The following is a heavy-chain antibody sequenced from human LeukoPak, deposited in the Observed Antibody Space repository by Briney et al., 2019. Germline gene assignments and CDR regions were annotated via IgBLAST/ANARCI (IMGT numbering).Heavy chain of an antibody. Sequence: GGSLRLSCAASGFTFSSHWMHWVRQAPEKGLVGVSHINADGSATYYAASVKGRFTISRDNARNTLYLQMHSQTAEDTGVYYCVRGALRDCSYTSCTRGNWFDPWGQGTLVTVSS. J-gene: IGHJ5*02. CDR2: INADGSAT. D-gene: IGHD2-2*01. V-gene: IGHV3-74*01. CDR1: GFTFSSHW. CDR3: VRGALRDCSYTSCTRGNWFDP.